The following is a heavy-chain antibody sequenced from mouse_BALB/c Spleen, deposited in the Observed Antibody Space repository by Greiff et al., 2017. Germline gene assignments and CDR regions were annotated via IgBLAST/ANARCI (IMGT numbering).Heavy chain of an antibody. CDR2: IRNKANGYTT. J-gene: IGHJ1*01. Sequence: VKLVESGGGLVQPGGSLRLSCATSGFTFSDYYMSWVRQPPGKALEWLGFIRNKANGYTTEYSASVKGRFTISRDTSLSILYLQMNTLRSEDSATYYCAGGSPLHYYGYGYFDVWGAGTTVTVSS. D-gene: IGHD1-2*01. CDR1: GFTFSDYY. CDR3: AGGSPLHYYGYGYFDV. V-gene: IGHV7-3*02.